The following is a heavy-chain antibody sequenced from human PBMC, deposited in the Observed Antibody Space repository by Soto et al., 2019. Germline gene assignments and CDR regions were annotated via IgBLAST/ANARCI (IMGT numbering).Heavy chain of an antibody. CDR3: AREWFGELGDWFDP. J-gene: IGHJ5*02. V-gene: IGHV4-31*03. CDR1: GGSISSGGYY. CDR2: IYYSGST. Sequence: QVQLQESGPGLVKPSQTLSLTCTVSGGSISSGGYYWSWIRQHPGKGLEWIGYIYYSGSTYYNPSLKSRFPISVDTSKNQFSLKLSSVTAADTAVYYCAREWFGELGDWFDPWGQGTLVTVSS. D-gene: IGHD3-10*01.